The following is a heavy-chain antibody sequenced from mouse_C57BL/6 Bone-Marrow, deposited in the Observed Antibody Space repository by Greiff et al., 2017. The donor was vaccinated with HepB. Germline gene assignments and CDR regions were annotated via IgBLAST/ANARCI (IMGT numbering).Heavy chain of an antibody. J-gene: IGHJ3*01. CDR2: IWSGGST. V-gene: IGHV2-2*01. Sequence: VQLVESGPGLVQPSQSLSITCTVSGFSLTSYGVHWVRQSPGKGLEWLGVIWSGGSTDYNAAFISRLSISKDNSKSQVFFKMNSLQADDTAIYYCAGKRAWFAYWGQGTLVTVSA. CDR3: AGKRAWFAY. CDR1: GFSLTSYG.